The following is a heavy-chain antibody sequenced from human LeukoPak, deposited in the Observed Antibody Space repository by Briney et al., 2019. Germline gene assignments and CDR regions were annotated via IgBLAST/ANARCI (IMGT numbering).Heavy chain of an antibody. D-gene: IGHD5-12*01. Sequence: SETLSLTCAVYGGSFSGYYWSWIRQPPGKGLEWIGEINHSGSTNYNPSLKSRVTISVDTSKNQFSLKLSSVTAADTAVYYCARGGWPRFWSQGTLVTVPS. J-gene: IGHJ4*02. V-gene: IGHV4-34*01. CDR2: INHSGST. CDR1: GGSFSGYY. CDR3: ARGGWPRF.